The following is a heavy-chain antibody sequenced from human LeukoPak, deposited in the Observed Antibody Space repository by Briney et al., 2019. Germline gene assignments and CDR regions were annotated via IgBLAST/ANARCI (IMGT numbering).Heavy chain of an antibody. J-gene: IGHJ4*02. Sequence: PGGSLRLSCAASGFTFSSYGMHWVRQAPGKGLEWVAVIWYDGSNKYYADSVKGRFTISRDNSKNTQYLQMNSLRAEDTAVYYCARAVDTAMVDYWGQGTLVTVSS. D-gene: IGHD5-18*01. V-gene: IGHV3-33*01. CDR1: GFTFSSYG. CDR2: IWYDGSNK. CDR3: ARAVDTAMVDY.